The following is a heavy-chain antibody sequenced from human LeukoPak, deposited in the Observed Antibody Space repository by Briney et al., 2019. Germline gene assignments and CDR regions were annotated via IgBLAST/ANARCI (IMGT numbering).Heavy chain of an antibody. CDR1: GFTFSSYS. D-gene: IGHD2-2*01. CDR2: ISSSSSTI. J-gene: IGHJ4*02. CDR3: ASDSEGDCSSTSCYGSGHIN. V-gene: IGHV3-48*01. Sequence: GGSLRLSCAASGFTFSSYSMNWVRQAPGKGLEWVSYISSSSSTIYYADSVKGRFTISRDSAKNSLYLQMNSLRAEDTAVYYCASDSEGDCSSTSCYGSGHINWGQGTLVTVSS.